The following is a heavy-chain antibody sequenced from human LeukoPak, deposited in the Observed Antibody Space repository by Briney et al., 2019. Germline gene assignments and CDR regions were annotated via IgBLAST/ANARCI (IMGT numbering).Heavy chain of an antibody. CDR2: IKQDGSEK. J-gene: IGHJ6*03. V-gene: IGHV3-7*01. D-gene: IGHD5-12*01. CDR3: ARTGPSRWLLYYYYYYMDV. Sequence: GGSLRLSCAASRFTFSNYWMSWVRQAPGKGLEWVANIKQDGSEKYYVDSVKGRFTISRDNAKNSLYLQMNSLRAEDTAVYYCARTGPSRWLLYYYYYYMDVWGKGTTVTISS. CDR1: RFTFSNYW.